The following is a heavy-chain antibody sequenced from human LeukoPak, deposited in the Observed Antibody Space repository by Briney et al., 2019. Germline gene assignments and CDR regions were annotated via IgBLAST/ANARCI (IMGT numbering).Heavy chain of an antibody. D-gene: IGHD2/OR15-2a*01. CDR1: GFTIGPYA. J-gene: IGHJ6*02. CDR3: ATWAFYHNLDV. Sequence: PSGGSLRLSCAASGFTIGPYAMYWVRHGPGRGLEWVSVIKADGSGTFYADSVRGRFTTSRDNSKNSLYLQMNSLTSEDTALYYCATWAFYHNLDVWGQGTTVIVSS. CDR2: IKADGSGT. V-gene: IGHV3-43*02.